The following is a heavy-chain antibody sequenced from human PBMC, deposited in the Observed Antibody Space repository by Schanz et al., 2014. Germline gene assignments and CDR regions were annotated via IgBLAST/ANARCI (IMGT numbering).Heavy chain of an antibody. CDR3: AKEKEEVAADGSFFDY. CDR2: ISYDGNTK. J-gene: IGHJ4*02. V-gene: IGHV3-30-3*01. D-gene: IGHD6-13*01. CDR1: GFTFNSYA. Sequence: QVQLVESGGGVVQPGGSLRLSCAASGFTFNSYAFHWVRQAPGKGLEWVALISYDGNTKYYADSVKGRFTISRDNSKNTLYLQMNSLRADDTAVYYCAKEKEEVAADGSFFDYWGQGTLITVSS.